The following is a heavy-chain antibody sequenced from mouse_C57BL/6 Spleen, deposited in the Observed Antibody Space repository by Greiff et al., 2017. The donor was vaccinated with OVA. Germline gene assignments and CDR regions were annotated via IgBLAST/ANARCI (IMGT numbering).Heavy chain of an antibody. Sequence: QVQLQQPGAELVKPGASVKMSCKASGYTFTSYWITWVKQRPGQGLEWIGDIYPGSGSTKKNEKFKSKATLTVDTSSSTAYMQLSSLTSEDSAVYYCARPPFFTTVVDWYFDVWGTGTTVTVSS. CDR3: ARPPFFTTVVDWYFDV. CDR1: GYTFTSYW. CDR2: IYPGSGST. D-gene: IGHD1-1*01. V-gene: IGHV1-55*01. J-gene: IGHJ1*03.